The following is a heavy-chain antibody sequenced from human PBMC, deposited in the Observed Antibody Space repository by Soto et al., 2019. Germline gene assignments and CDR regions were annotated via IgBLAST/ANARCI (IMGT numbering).Heavy chain of an antibody. V-gene: IGHV3-23*01. CDR2: ISGSGGST. CDR3: AKDLDLGSSSWFDY. Sequence: GGSLRLSCAASGFTFSSYAMSWVRQAPGKGLEWVSAISGSGGSTYYVDSVKGRFTISRDNYKNTLYLQMNSLRAEDTAVYYCAKDLDLGSSSWFDYWGQGTLVTVSS. CDR1: GFTFSSYA. J-gene: IGHJ4*02. D-gene: IGHD6-13*01.